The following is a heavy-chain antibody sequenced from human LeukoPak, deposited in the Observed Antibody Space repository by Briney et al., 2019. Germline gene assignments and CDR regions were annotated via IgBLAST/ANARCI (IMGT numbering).Heavy chain of an antibody. D-gene: IGHD3-3*01. CDR1: GGSISSSSYY. CDR3: ARVKRYYDFWSGYEMGVDV. V-gene: IGHV4-39*07. CDR2: IYYSGST. Sequence: SETLSLTCTVSGGSISSSSYYWGWIRQPPGKGLEWIGSIYYSGSTNYNPSLKSRVTISVDTSKNQFSLKLSSVTAADTAVYYCARVKRYYDFWSGYEMGVDVWGKGTTVTVSS. J-gene: IGHJ6*04.